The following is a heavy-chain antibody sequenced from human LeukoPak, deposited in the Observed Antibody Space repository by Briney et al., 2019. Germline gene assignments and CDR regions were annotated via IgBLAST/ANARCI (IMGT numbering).Heavy chain of an antibody. CDR2: IYYSGST. Sequence: PSETLSLTCTVSGGSISSYYWSWIRQPPGKGLEWIGYIYYSGSTNYNPSLKSRVTISVDTSKNQFSLKLSSVTAADTAVYYCAAEQRRDGYYDAFDIWGQGIMVTVSS. CDR1: GGSISSYY. D-gene: IGHD1-26*01. J-gene: IGHJ3*02. CDR3: AAEQRRDGYYDAFDI. V-gene: IGHV4-59*01.